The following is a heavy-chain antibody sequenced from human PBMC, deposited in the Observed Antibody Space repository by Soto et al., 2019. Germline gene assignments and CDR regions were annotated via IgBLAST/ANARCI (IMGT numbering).Heavy chain of an antibody. CDR3: ARSEDSTKRIERQSADADIAAPRGYYYDAMDV. CDR1: AFTFSDYA. J-gene: IGHJ6*02. V-gene: IGHV3-30*03. Sequence: GGSLRLSCAASAFTFSDYAMHWVRQAPGEGLEWVAVISYDGSNKYYAESVKGRFTISRDNSKNTVYLQMNNLRGEDTAVYSCARSEDSTKRIERQSADADIAAPRGYYYDAMDVWGQGTTVTVSS. D-gene: IGHD6-6*01. CDR2: ISYDGSNK.